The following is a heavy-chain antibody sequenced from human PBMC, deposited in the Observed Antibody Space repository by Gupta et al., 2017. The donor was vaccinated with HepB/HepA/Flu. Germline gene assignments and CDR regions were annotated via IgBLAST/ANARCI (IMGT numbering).Heavy chain of an antibody. J-gene: IGHJ5*02. CDR2: IYYSGST. CDR3: ARHLPRRIAALSNWFDP. Sequence: QLQLQESGPGLVKPSETLSLTCTVSGGSISSSSYYWGWIRQPPGKGLEWIGSIYYSGSTYYNPSLKSRVTISVDTSKNQFSLKLSSVTAADTAVYYCARHLPRRIAALSNWFDPWGQGTLVTVSS. D-gene: IGHD6-6*01. V-gene: IGHV4-39*01. CDR1: GGSISSSSYY.